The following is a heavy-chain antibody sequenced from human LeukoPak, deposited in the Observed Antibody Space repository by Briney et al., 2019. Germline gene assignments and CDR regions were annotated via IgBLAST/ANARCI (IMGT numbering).Heavy chain of an antibody. J-gene: IGHJ6*03. D-gene: IGHD6-13*01. Sequence: ASVKVSCKASGGTFTSYYMHWVRQAPGQGLEWMGIINPSGGSTSYAQKFQGRVTMTRDMSTSTVYMELSSLRSEDTAVYYCARGWYSSSWIYYYYYMDVWGKGTTVTVSS. V-gene: IGHV1-46*01. CDR2: INPSGGST. CDR1: GGTFTSYY. CDR3: ARGWYSSSWIYYYYYMDV.